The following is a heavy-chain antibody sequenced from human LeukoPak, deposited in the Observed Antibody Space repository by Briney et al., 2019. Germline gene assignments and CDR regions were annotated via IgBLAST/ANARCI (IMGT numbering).Heavy chain of an antibody. CDR1: GFPFSSYW. Sequence: GGSLRLSCVASGFPFSSYWMTWVRQAPGKGLEWVANIKQDGSKKSYVDSVKGRFTISKDNAKNSLYLQMNSLRAEDTAVYYCARGLDYWGQGTPVTVSS. CDR3: ARGLDY. J-gene: IGHJ4*02. CDR2: IKQDGSKK. V-gene: IGHV3-7*04.